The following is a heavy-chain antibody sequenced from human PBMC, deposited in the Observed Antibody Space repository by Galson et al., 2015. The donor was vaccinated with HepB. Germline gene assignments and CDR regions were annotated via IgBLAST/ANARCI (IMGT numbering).Heavy chain of an antibody. V-gene: IGHV7-4-1*02. J-gene: IGHJ6*03. CDR2: INTNTGNP. Sequence: SVKVSCKASGGTFSSYAISWVRQAPGQGLEWMGWINTNTGNPTYAQGFTGRFVFSLDTSVSTAYLQISSLKAEDTAVYYCARVVEEQLAYYYYYYMDVWGKGTTVTVSS. D-gene: IGHD6-13*01. CDR1: GGTFSSYA. CDR3: ARVVEEQLAYYYYYYMDV.